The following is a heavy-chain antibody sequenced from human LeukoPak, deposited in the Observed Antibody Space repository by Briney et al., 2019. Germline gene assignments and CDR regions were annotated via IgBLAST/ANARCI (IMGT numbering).Heavy chain of an antibody. D-gene: IGHD3-3*01. CDR2: ISSSTGTI. CDR1: GFTFSSYS. J-gene: IGHJ5*02. CDR3: ARGIRFLEWLLPDWFDP. V-gene: IGHV3-48*01. Sequence: GGSLRLSCAASGFTFSSYSMNWVRQAPGKGLEWVSYISSSTGTIYYADSVKGRLTISRDNAKNSMYLQMNSLRAEDTAVYYCARGIRFLEWLLPDWFDPWGQGTLVTVSP.